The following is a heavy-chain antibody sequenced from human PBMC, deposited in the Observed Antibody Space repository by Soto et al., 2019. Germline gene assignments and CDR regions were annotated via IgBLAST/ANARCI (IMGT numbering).Heavy chain of an antibody. D-gene: IGHD1-26*01. V-gene: IGHV3-64D*06. CDR1: GFTFSSYS. Sequence: PGGSLRLSCSASGFTFSSYSMHWVRQSPGKGLEHLSHISSDGGRIYYADSVKGRFTISRDNSNNMLYLQMNSLGPDDSAVYFCVKNRGGASYDFFDWGQGTLVTVSS. CDR3: VKNRGGASYDFFD. J-gene: IGHJ1*01. CDR2: ISSDGGRI.